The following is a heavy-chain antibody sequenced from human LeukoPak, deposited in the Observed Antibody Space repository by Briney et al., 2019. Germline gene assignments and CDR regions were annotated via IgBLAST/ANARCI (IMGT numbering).Heavy chain of an antibody. Sequence: GESLKISCKASGYSFTENWIGWVRQMPGKGLEWMGFVYPGDDATSYSPSFQGQVTVSVDKSISTAYLQWSSLKASDTAIYYCARTISYCSISSCALDHWGQGTLVTVSS. CDR1: GYSFTENW. V-gene: IGHV5-51*01. J-gene: IGHJ4*02. D-gene: IGHD2-15*01. CDR3: ARTISYCSISSCALDH. CDR2: VYPGDDAT.